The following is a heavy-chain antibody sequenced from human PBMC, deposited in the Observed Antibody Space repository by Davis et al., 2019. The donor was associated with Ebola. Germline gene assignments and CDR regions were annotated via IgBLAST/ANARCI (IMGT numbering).Heavy chain of an antibody. J-gene: IGHJ6*02. CDR2: INWNGGST. CDR1: GFTVSSNY. D-gene: IGHD4-17*01. V-gene: IGHV3-20*01. Sequence: GWSLRLSCASSGFTVSSNYMSWVRQAPGKGLDWVSGINWNGGSTGYADSVKGRFTISRDNAKNSLYLQMNSLRDEDTALFHCARDQYGDYSLYYFGMDVWGQGTTVTVSS. CDR3: ARDQYGDYSLYYFGMDV.